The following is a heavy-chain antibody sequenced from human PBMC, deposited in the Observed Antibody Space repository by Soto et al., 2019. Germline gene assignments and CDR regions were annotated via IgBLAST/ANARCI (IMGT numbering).Heavy chain of an antibody. CDR2: IYSFGST. J-gene: IGHJ4*02. CDR1: GGSISPYY. CDR3: ARHRSTVSLLDY. D-gene: IGHD2-2*01. V-gene: IGHV4-59*08. Sequence: PSETLSLTCTVSGGSISPYYRSWIRQPPGRGLEWIGYIYSFGSTNYNASLESRVSMSFDTSKNQVSLKLTSVTAADTAVYFCARHRSTVSLLDYWGLGTLVTVSS.